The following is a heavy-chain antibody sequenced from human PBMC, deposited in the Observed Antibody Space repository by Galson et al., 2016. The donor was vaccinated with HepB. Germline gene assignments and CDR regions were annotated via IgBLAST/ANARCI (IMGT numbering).Heavy chain of an antibody. CDR2: ISDGGDST. V-gene: IGHV3-23*01. CDR1: GFTFSSYA. D-gene: IGHD2-2*01. J-gene: IGHJ5*02. CDR3: AKGNIDYLPAAPYA. Sequence: SLRLSCAASGFTFSSYAMSWFRQAPGKGLDWVSSISDGGDSTFYADSVKGRFSISRDNSKDTLYLQLNSLRAVDTAVYYCAKGNIDYLPAAPYAWGQGTLVTGSS.